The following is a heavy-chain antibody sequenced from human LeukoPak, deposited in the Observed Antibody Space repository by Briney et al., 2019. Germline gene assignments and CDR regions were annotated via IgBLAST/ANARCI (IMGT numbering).Heavy chain of an antibody. J-gene: IGHJ4*02. Sequence: KSSETLSLTCGVSGGSISNTNWWTWFRQPPGKGLEWIGEVNLQGSTNYNPSLKSRVAMSVDKSENHISLKLTSVTAADTAVYYCAREGGPYRPLDYSGQGTLVTVAS. V-gene: IGHV4-4*02. CDR1: GGSISNTNW. CDR3: AREGGPYRPLDY. CDR2: VNLQGST.